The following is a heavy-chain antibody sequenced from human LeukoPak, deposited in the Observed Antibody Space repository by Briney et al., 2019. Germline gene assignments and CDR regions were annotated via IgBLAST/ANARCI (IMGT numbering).Heavy chain of an antibody. Sequence: PGGSLRLPCAASGFTFSSYAMSWVRQAPGKGLEWVSAISGSGGSTYYADSVKGRFTISRDNSKNTLYLQMNSLRAEDTAVYYCVNGEDSYYYGMDVWGQGTTVTVSS. J-gene: IGHJ6*02. V-gene: IGHV3-23*01. CDR3: VNGEDSYYYGMDV. D-gene: IGHD3-22*01. CDR1: GFTFSSYA. CDR2: ISGSGGST.